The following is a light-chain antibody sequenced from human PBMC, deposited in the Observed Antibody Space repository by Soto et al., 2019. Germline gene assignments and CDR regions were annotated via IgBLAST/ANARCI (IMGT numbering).Light chain of an antibody. V-gene: IGKV3-20*01. J-gene: IGKJ1*01. CDR3: QQYGNSPRT. CDR2: DAS. Sequence: EIVLTQSPGTLSLSPGERATLSCRASQSVSSSYLAWYQQKPGQAPRLLIYDASSRATGIPDRFSGSGSGTDFTLTISRLEPEDFAVYYCQQYGNSPRTLGQGTKVEVK. CDR1: QSVSSSY.